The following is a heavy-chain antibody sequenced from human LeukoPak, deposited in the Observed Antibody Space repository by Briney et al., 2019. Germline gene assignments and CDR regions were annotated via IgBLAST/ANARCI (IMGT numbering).Heavy chain of an antibody. D-gene: IGHD3-10*01. V-gene: IGHV3-7*01. CDR3: ARDSLRVVRGVARNWFDP. Sequence: GGSLRLSCAASGFTFSSYWMSWVRQAPGKGLEWVANIKQDGSEKYYVDSVKGRFTISRDNAKNSLYLKMNRLRAEDTAVYYCARDSLRVVRGVARNWFDPWGQGTLVTVSS. CDR1: GFTFSSYW. J-gene: IGHJ5*02. CDR2: IKQDGSEK.